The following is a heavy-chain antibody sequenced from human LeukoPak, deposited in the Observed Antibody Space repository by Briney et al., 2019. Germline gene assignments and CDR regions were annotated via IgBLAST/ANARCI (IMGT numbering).Heavy chain of an antibody. CDR1: GGSISSGGYY. J-gene: IGHJ5*02. V-gene: IGHV4-30-2*01. CDR2: IYHSGST. D-gene: IGHD6-19*01. Sequence: PSETLSLTCTVSGGSISSGGYYWSWIRQPPGKGLEWIGYIYHSGSTYYNPSLKSRVTISVDRSKNQFSLKLSSVTAADTAVYYCARDPRYSSGRNWFDPWGQGTLVTVSS. CDR3: ARDPRYSSGRNWFDP.